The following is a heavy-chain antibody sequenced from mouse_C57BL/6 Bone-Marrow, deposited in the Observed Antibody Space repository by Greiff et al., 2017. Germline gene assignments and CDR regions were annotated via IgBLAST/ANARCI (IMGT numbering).Heavy chain of an antibody. Sequence: QVQLQQPGAELVMPGASVKLSCKASGYTFTSYWMHWVKQRPGQGLEWIGEIDPSDSYTNYNQKFKGKSTLTVDKSSSTAYMQLSSLTSGDSAVYYCARHYGSSYVFFEVWGTGTTVTVSS. V-gene: IGHV1-69*01. CDR3: ARHYGSSYVFFEV. D-gene: IGHD1-1*01. CDR1: GYTFTSYW. J-gene: IGHJ1*03. CDR2: IDPSDSYT.